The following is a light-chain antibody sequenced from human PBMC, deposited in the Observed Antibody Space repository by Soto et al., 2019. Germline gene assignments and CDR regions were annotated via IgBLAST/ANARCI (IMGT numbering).Light chain of an antibody. V-gene: IGKV3-15*01. CDR3: QKYNNWPFY. Sequence: EIVITHSPSSRSVSPVERATLSFMAGQSVTTNFAWYQQKSGQSPRLLIYDVSIRATGVPARFSGTGSETDFTLTISGLQSEDSAVYFCQKYNNWPFYFGQGTRLEIK. CDR1: QSVTTN. CDR2: DVS. J-gene: IGKJ5*01.